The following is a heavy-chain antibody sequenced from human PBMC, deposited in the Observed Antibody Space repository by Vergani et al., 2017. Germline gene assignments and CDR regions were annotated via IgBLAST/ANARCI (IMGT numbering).Heavy chain of an antibody. CDR3: ARVSTETKCHPYYCYCMDV. CDR1: GGSFTSYH. J-gene: IGHJ6*02. D-gene: IGHD4-11*01. Sequence: QVQLQQWGGGLLKPSETLSLTCVVNGGSFTSYHWTWIRQSPGEGLEWVGDIDHTGRPDYNPSLKSRLTMSRDKSRNQFSLTLNSVTATDTAIYFCARVSTETKCHPYYCYCMDVWGQGTAVAVS. V-gene: IGHV4-34*01. CDR2: IDHTGRP.